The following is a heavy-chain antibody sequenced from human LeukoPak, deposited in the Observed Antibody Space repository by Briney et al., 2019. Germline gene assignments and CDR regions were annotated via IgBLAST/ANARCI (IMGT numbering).Heavy chain of an antibody. CDR1: GGSIGSYY. J-gene: IGHJ4*02. CDR3: ARGDYGPVDY. Sequence: SETLSLTCTVSGGSIGSYYWSWIRQPPGKGLEWIGYIYYSGSTNYNPSLKSRVTISVDTSKNQFSLKLSSVTAADTAVYYCARGDYGPVDYWGQGTLVTVSS. CDR2: IYYSGST. D-gene: IGHD4-17*01. V-gene: IGHV4-59*01.